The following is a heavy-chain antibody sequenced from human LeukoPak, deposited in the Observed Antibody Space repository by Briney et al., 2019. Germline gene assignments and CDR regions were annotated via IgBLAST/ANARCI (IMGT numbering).Heavy chain of an antibody. V-gene: IGHV3-48*01. CDR2: ISSGSSPI. CDR1: GFTFSSYS. Sequence: RSGGSLRLSCAASGFTFSSYSMNWVRQSPGKGLEWVSYISSGSSPIYYADSVKGRFTISRDNSKNTLYLQMNSLRAEDTAVYYCAKTPYDYAWGSYRLEQNWFDPWGQGTLVTVSS. D-gene: IGHD3-16*02. CDR3: AKTPYDYAWGSYRLEQNWFDP. J-gene: IGHJ5*02.